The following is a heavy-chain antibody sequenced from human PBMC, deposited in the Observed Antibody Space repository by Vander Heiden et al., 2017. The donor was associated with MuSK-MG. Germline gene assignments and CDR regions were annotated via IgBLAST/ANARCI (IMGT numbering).Heavy chain of an antibody. V-gene: IGHV2-70*04. D-gene: IGHD6-19*01. CDR3: ALPRGSSGWSDAFDI. CDR2: IDWDDDK. J-gene: IGHJ3*02. Sequence: QVTLKESGPALVKPTQTLTLTCTFSGFSLSTSGMRVSWIRQPPGKALEWLARIDWDDDKFYSTSLKTRLTISKDTSKNQVVLTMTNMDPVDTATYYCALPRGSSGWSDAFDIWGQGTMVTVSS. CDR1: GFSLSTSGMR.